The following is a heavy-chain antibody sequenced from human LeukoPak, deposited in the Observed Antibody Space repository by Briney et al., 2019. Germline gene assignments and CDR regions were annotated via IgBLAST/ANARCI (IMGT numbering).Heavy chain of an antibody. CDR2: INPNSGGT. CDR1: GCTFTGYY. J-gene: IGHJ4*02. Sequence: ASVKVSCKASGCTFTGYYMHWVRQAPGQGLEWMGWINPNSGGTNYAQKFQGRVTMTRDTSISTAYMELSRLRSDDTAVYYCARGGLGSGGAATDYWGQGTLVTVSS. V-gene: IGHV1-2*02. CDR3: ARGGLGSGGAATDY. D-gene: IGHD2-15*01.